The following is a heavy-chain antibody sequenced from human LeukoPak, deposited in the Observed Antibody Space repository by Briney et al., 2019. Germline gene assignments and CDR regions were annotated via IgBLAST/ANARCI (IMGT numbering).Heavy chain of an antibody. CDR3: AREGQPYNWFDP. J-gene: IGHJ5*02. CDR1: GFTFSSYA. CDR2: ISYDGSNK. Sequence: PGGSLRLSCAASGFTFSSYAMHWVRQAPGKGLEWVAVISYDGSNKYYADSVKGRFTISRDDFKKTLYLQMNSLRAEDTAVYYCAREGQPYNWFDPWGQGTLVTVSS. V-gene: IGHV3-30*01. D-gene: IGHD6-13*01.